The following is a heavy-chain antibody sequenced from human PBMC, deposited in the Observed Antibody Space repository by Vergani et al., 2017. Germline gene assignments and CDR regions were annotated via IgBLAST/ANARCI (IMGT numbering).Heavy chain of an antibody. CDR3: AAVSRNRPSLGATSDY. CDR1: GYTFTSYY. Sequence: QVQLVQSGAEVKKPGASVKVSCKASGYTFTSYYMHWVRPAPGQGLEWMGIINPSGGSTSYAQKFQGRVTMTRDTSTSTVYMGLSRLSSDDTAVYYCAAVSRNRPSLGATSDYWGQGTLVTVSS. D-gene: IGHD1-26*01. V-gene: IGHV1-46*01. CDR2: INPSGGST. J-gene: IGHJ4*02.